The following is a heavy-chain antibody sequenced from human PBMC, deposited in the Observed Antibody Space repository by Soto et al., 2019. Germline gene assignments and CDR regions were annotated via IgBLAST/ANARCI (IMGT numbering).Heavy chain of an antibody. CDR3: ARACSGGSCYGDYYGMDV. CDR2: ISAYNGNT. J-gene: IGHJ6*02. CDR1: GYTFTSYG. V-gene: IGHV1-18*01. D-gene: IGHD2-15*01. Sequence: ASVKVSCKASGYTFTSYGISWVRQAPGQGLEWMGWISAYNGNTNYAQKLQGRVTMTTDTSTSTAYMELRSLRSDDTAVYYCARACSGGSCYGDYYGMDVWGQGTTVTVSS.